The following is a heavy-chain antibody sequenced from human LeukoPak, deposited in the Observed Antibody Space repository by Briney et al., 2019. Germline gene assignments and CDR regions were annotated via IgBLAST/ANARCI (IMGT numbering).Heavy chain of an antibody. Sequence: SETLSLTCAVYGGSFSGYYCGWIRQPPGKVLEWIGSIYYSGSTYYNPSLKSRVTISVDTSKNQFSRKLSSVTAADTAVYYCARHSATFGLGSYYYMDVWGKGTTVTISS. CDR1: GGSFSGYY. CDR2: IYYSGST. CDR3: ARHSATFGLGSYYYMDV. J-gene: IGHJ6*03. V-gene: IGHV4-39*01. D-gene: IGHD3-10*02.